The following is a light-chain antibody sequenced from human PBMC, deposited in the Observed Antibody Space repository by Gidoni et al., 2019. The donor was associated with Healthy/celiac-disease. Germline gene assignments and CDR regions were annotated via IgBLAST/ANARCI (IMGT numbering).Light chain of an antibody. CDR2: DDS. Sequence: SYVLTQPPSVSVAPGQPARITCGGNNIGSKSVPWYQQKPGQAPGLVVYDDSDRPSGLPERFSGSNSGNTATLTISRVEAGDEADYSCQVWDSSSDHWVFGGGTKLTVL. CDR1: NIGSKS. CDR3: QVWDSSSDHWV. V-gene: IGLV3-21*02. J-gene: IGLJ3*02.